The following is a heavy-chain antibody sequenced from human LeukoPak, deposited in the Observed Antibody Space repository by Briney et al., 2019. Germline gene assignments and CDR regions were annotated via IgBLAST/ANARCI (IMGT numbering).Heavy chain of an antibody. V-gene: IGHV4-59*12. CDR3: ARGGYYDFWSGYQSNWFDP. J-gene: IGHJ5*02. CDR2: IYYSGST. Sequence: SETLSLTCTVSGGSISSYYWSWIRQPPGKGLEWIGYIYYSGSTNYNPSLKSRVTISVDTSKNQFSLKLSSVTAADTAVYYCARGGYYDFWSGYQSNWFDPWGQGTLVTVSS. CDR1: GGSISSYY. D-gene: IGHD3-3*01.